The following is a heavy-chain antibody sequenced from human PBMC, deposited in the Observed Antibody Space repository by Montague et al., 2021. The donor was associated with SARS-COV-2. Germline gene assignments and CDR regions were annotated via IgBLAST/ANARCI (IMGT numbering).Heavy chain of an antibody. CDR3: TSGREGNYNVMDV. CDR1: GDSVSSNSAT. J-gene: IGHJ6*02. Sequence: CTISGDSVSSNSATWNWVRQSPSRALEWLGRTYYRCKCYNEYALSVRGLVTINPDKSKNQFSLQFNAVTPEDTAIYYCTSGREGNYNVMDVWGQGTTVTVSS. D-gene: IGHD1-1*01. CDR2: TYYRCKCYN. V-gene: IGHV6-1*01.